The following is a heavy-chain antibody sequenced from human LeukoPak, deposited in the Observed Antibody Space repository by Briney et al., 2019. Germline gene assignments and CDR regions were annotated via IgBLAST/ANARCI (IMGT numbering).Heavy chain of an antibody. V-gene: IGHV5-51*01. Sequence: GESLKISCKGSGYSFTSYWIGWVRQMPGKGLEWMGIIYPGDSDTRYSPSFQGQVTISADKSISTAYLQWSSLKASDTAMYYCARPGYCSGGSCYGPDYFDYWGQGTPVTVSS. D-gene: IGHD2-15*01. CDR1: GYSFTSYW. CDR3: ARPGYCSGGSCYGPDYFDY. J-gene: IGHJ4*02. CDR2: IYPGDSDT.